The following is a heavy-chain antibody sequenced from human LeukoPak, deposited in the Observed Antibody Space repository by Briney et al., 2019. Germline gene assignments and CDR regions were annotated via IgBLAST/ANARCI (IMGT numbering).Heavy chain of an antibody. CDR1: GFTFSSYA. D-gene: IGHD2-2*01. Sequence: GGSLRLSCAASGFTFSSYAMHWVRQAPGKGLEWVAVISYDGSNKYYADSVKGRFTISRDNSKNTLYLQMNSLRAEDTAVYYCARAAYPPPDYFDYWGQGTLVTVSP. V-gene: IGHV3-30*01. CDR2: ISYDGSNK. J-gene: IGHJ4*02. CDR3: ARAAYPPPDYFDY.